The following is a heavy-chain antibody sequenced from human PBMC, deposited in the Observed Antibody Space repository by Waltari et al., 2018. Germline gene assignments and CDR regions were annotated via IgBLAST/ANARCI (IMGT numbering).Heavy chain of an antibody. CDR2: IDTSGST. CDR1: GGSISSGSYY. Sequence: QVQLQESGPGLVKPSQTLSLTCTVSGGSISSGSYYWSWIRQPAGKGLEWIGRIDTSGSTNYNPSLKSRVTISVDTSKNQFSLKLSSVTAADTAVYYCARERNVWGSYRYRWFDPWGQGTLVTVSS. V-gene: IGHV4-61*02. CDR3: ARERNVWGSYRYRWFDP. D-gene: IGHD3-16*02. J-gene: IGHJ5*02.